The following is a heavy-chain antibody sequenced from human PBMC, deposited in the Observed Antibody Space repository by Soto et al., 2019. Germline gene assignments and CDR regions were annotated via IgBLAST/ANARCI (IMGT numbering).Heavy chain of an antibody. CDR2: ISYDGSNK. J-gene: IGHJ4*02. V-gene: IGHV3-30*18. CDR3: ANGGSGSYSLDY. D-gene: IGHD3-10*01. Sequence: QPGGSLRLSCAASGFTFSSYCMHWVRQAPGKGLEWVAVISYDGSNKYYADSVKGRFTISRDNSKNTLYLQMNSLRAEDTAVYYCANGGSGSYSLDYCGQGTLVTVSS. CDR1: GFTFSSYC.